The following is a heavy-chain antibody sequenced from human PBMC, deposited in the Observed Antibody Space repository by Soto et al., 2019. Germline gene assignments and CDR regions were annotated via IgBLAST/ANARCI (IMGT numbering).Heavy chain of an antibody. CDR2: INHSGST. J-gene: IGHJ3*02. D-gene: IGHD1-26*01. CDR1: GGSFSGYY. Sequence: QVQLQQWGAGLLKPSETLSLTCAVYGGSFSGYYWSWIRQPPGKGLKWIGEINHSGSTNSNPSRKSRVTISVDTSKNQFTLKLSSVCAADTAVYYCARGLKWEERTLVIPHAFDIWGQGTMVTVSS. CDR3: ARGLKWEERTLVIPHAFDI. V-gene: IGHV4-34*01.